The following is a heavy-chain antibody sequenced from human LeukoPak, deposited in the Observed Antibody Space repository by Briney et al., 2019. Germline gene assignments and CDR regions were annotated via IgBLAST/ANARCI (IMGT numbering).Heavy chain of an antibody. CDR2: IWYDERNK. D-gene: IGHD1-26*01. CDR3: ARGGFSGTFYYFDN. CDR1: GFTFSSYG. J-gene: IGHJ4*02. V-gene: IGHV3-33*01. Sequence: GGSLRLSCAASGFTFSSYGMHWARQAPGKGLEWVAVIWYDERNKYYTDSVKGRFTISRDNSKNTVHLQMNSLGVEDTAVYYCARGGFSGTFYYFDNWGQGTLVTVSS.